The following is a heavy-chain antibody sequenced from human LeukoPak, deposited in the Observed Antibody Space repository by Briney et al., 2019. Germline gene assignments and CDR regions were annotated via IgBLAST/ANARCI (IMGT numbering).Heavy chain of an antibody. CDR2: MNPNSGNT. J-gene: IGHJ4*02. Sequence: ASVKVSCKASGYTFTSYDINWVRQATGQGLEWMGWMNPNSGNTGYARKFQGRVAMTRNTSISTAYMELSSLRSEDTAVYYCARGLVSVTTLTSYYFDYWGQGTLVTVSS. V-gene: IGHV1-8*01. D-gene: IGHD4-11*01. CDR1: GYTFTSYD. CDR3: ARGLVSVTTLTSYYFDY.